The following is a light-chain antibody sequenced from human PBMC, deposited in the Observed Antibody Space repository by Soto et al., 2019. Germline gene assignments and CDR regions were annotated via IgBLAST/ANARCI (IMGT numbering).Light chain of an antibody. CDR2: DAS. CDR1: QSVGSY. CDR3: QQRSNWPRGT. Sequence: EIVLTQPPATLSLSPGERATLACRASQSVGSYLAWYQHKPGQAPRLLIHDASNRATGIPARFSGSGSGTDFTLTISSLEPEDSAVYYCQQRSNWPRGTFGQGTKLVIK. J-gene: IGKJ2*02. V-gene: IGKV3-11*01.